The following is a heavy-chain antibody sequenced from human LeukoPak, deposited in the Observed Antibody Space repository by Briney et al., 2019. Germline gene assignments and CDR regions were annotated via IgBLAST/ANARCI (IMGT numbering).Heavy chain of an antibody. Sequence: ASVKVSCKASGYTFTCYYMHWVRQAPGQGLEWMGRINPNSGGTNYAQKFQGRVTMTRDTSISTAYMELSRLRSDDTAVYYCARSGYSSSWPFDYWGQGTLVTVSS. CDR3: ARSGYSSSWPFDY. CDR1: GYTFTCYY. J-gene: IGHJ4*02. V-gene: IGHV1-2*06. D-gene: IGHD6-13*01. CDR2: INPNSGGT.